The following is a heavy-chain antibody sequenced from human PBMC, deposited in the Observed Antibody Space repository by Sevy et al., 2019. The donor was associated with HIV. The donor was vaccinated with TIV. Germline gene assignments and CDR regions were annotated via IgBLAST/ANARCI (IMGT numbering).Heavy chain of an antibody. D-gene: IGHD2-8*01. J-gene: IGHJ4*02. CDR3: AREGCTKPHDF. Sequence: GGSLRLSCAASGFTFSKYSMSWVRQPPGKGLEWVSTLSFGCGEINYADSVKGRFTISRDNSKSSVYLQMNNLRPEDTAVYYCAREGCTKPHDFWGQGTLVTVSS. CDR1: GFTFSKYS. V-gene: IGHV3-23*01. CDR2: LSFGCGEI.